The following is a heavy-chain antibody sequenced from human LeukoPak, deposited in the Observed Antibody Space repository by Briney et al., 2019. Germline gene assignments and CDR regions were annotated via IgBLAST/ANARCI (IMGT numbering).Heavy chain of an antibody. J-gene: IGHJ6*02. Sequence: KPSETLSLTCAVSGVSISSGGYSWSWLRQPPGKALEWLALIDWDDDKHYSTSLKTRLTISKDTSKNQVVLTMTNMDPVDTATYYCARMTIFGVVDGMDVWGQGTTVTVSS. D-gene: IGHD3-3*01. CDR2: IDWDDDK. CDR1: GVSISSGGYS. CDR3: ARMTIFGVVDGMDV. V-gene: IGHV2-70*19.